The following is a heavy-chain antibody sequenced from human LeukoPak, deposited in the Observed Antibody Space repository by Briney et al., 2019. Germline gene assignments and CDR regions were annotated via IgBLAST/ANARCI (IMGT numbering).Heavy chain of an antibody. D-gene: IGHD3-9*01. CDR2: IYYSGST. V-gene: IGHV4-59*08. Sequence: SETLSLTCTVSGGSISSYYWSWIRQPPGKGLEWIGYIYYSGSTNYNPSPKSRVTISVDTSKNQFPLKLSSVTAADTAVYYCASGLRYFDLYYWGQGTLVTVSS. J-gene: IGHJ4*02. CDR3: ASGLRYFDLYY. CDR1: GGSISSYY.